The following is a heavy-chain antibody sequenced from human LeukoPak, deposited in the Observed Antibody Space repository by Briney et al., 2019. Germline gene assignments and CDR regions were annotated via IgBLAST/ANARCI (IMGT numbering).Heavy chain of an antibody. J-gene: IGHJ4*02. D-gene: IGHD2-2*01. V-gene: IGHV1-2*02. CDR3: ARGLEYCSSTSCYAGETTVNTFDY. CDR2: INPNSGGT. CDR1: GYTFTGYY. Sequence: ASVKVSCKASGYTFTGYYMHWVRQAPGQGLEWMGWINPNSGGTNYAQKFQGRVTMTRDTSISTAYMELSRLRSDDTAVYYCARGLEYCSSTSCYAGETTVNTFDYWGQGTLVTVSS.